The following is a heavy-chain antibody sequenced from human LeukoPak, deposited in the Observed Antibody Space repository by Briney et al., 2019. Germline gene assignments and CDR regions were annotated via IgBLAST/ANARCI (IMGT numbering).Heavy chain of an antibody. CDR1: GGSISSYY. V-gene: IGHV4-4*07. Sequence: SETLSLTCTVSGGSISSYYWSWIRQPAGKGLEWIGRIYTSGGTKYNPSLNSRVTISVDTSKNQFSLKLNSVTAADTAVYYCARHGPSHYYDYHINVWGKGTTVTVSS. CDR2: IYTSGGT. CDR3: ARHGPSHYYDYHINV. J-gene: IGHJ6*03.